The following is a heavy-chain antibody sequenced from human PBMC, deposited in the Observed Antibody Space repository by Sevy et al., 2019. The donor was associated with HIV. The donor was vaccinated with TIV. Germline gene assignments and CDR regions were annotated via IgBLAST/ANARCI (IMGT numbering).Heavy chain of an antibody. D-gene: IGHD6-6*01. J-gene: IGHJ4*02. CDR2: ISSSSSTI. CDR1: GFTFSSYS. Sequence: EGSLRLSCAASGFTFSSYSMNWVHQAPGKALEWVSYISSSSSTIYYADSVKGRFTISRDNAKNSLYLQMNSLRDEDTAVYYCARDLGVTSSSSDFDYWGQGTLVTVSS. CDR3: ARDLGVTSSSSDFDY. V-gene: IGHV3-48*02.